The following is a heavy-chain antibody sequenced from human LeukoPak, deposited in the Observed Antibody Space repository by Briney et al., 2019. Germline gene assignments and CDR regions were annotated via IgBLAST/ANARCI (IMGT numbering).Heavy chain of an antibody. CDR2: IWYDGSNK. J-gene: IGHJ6*04. V-gene: IGHV3-33*01. Sequence: GRSLRLSCAASGFTSSSYGMHWVRQAPGKGLEWVAVIWYDGSNKYYADSVKGRFTISRDNSKNTLYLQMNSLRAEDTAVYYCARDSLDIVVVPAAPEGTDYYYYYGMDVWGKGTTVTVSS. CDR1: GFTSSSYG. CDR3: ARDSLDIVVVPAAPEGTDYYYYYGMDV. D-gene: IGHD2-2*01.